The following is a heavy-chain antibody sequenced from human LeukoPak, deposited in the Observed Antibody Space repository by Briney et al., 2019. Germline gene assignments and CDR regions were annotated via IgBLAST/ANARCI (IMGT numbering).Heavy chain of an antibody. CDR2: INTNNGNT. Sequence: ASVKVSCKASGYIFTNYGMSWVRQAPGQGLERMGWINTNNGNTNYAQNFRDTVTMTTDTSTNTAYMELRSLRSDDTAIYYCARLLLGSQSRGFEYWGQGTLVTVSS. CDR1: GYIFTNYG. CDR3: ARLLLGSQSRGFEY. J-gene: IGHJ4*02. V-gene: IGHV1-18*01. D-gene: IGHD3-10*01.